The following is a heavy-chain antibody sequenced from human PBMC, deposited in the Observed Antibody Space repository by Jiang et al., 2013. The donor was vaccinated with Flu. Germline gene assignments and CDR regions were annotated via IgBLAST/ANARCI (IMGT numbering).Heavy chain of an antibody. J-gene: IGHJ3*02. CDR1: GYTFTDYW. Sequence: QLVESGTEVKKPGESLKIPCKTSGYTFTDYWIAWVRQMPGKGLEWMGIMYPGDSETRYSPSFQGQVTISADKSISTAYLQWSSPKASDTAMYYCARRRWHAFDIWGQGTMVTVSS. D-gene: IGHD4-23*01. CDR2: MYPGDSET. CDR3: ARRRWHAFDI. V-gene: IGHV5-51*01.